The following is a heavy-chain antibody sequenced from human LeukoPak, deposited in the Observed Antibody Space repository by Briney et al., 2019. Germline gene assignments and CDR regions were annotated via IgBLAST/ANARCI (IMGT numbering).Heavy chain of an antibody. V-gene: IGHV1-2*02. CDR3: ATTTVTTGGLDY. CDR1: GYTFTGYY. D-gene: IGHD4-17*01. J-gene: IGHJ4*02. CDR2: INPNSGGT. Sequence: ASVKVSCKASGYTFTGYYMHWVRQAPGQGLEWMGWINPNSGGTNYAQKFQGRVTMTRDTSISTAYMELSRLRSDDTAVYYCATTTVTTGGLDYWGQGTLVTVSS.